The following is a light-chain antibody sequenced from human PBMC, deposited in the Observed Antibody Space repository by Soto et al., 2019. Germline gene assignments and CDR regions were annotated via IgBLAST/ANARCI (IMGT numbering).Light chain of an antibody. CDR3: SSYTSSSTLV. Sequence: QSALTQPASVSGSPGQSITISCTRTSSDVGDYDYVSWYQQYPGKAPKVMIYEVSNRPSGVSNRFSGSKSGNTASLTISGLQAEDEADYYCSSYTSSSTLVFGTGTKLTVL. CDR1: SSDVGDYDY. V-gene: IGLV2-14*01. J-gene: IGLJ1*01. CDR2: EVS.